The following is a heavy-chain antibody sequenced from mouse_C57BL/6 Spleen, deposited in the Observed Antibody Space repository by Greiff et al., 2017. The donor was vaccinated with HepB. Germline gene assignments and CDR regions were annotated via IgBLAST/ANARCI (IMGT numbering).Heavy chain of an antibody. CDR1: GFSLTSYG. V-gene: IGHV2-6*03. J-gene: IGHJ4*01. CDR2: IWSDGST. CDR3: ASTAQGDYYAMDY. Sequence: VMLVESGPGLVAPSQSLSITCTVSGFSLTSYGVHWVRQPPGKGLEWLVVIWSDGSTTYNSALKSRLSISKDNSKSQVFLKMNSLQTDDTAMYYCASTAQGDYYAMDYWGQGTSVTVSS. D-gene: IGHD3-2*02.